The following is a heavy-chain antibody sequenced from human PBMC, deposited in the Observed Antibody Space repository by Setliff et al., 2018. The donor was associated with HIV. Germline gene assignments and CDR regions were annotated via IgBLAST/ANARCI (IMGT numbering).Heavy chain of an antibody. J-gene: IGHJ3*02. Sequence: PSETLSLTCTVSGGSISSDYWSWIRQPAGKGLEWIGRVYISGSTNYSQSLRSRVTMSVDTSKHQVSLKLSSVTAADTAVYYCARDRPGWDGQVILYGLDIWGQGTMVTVSS. V-gene: IGHV4-4*07. CDR1: GGSISSDY. D-gene: IGHD3-10*01. CDR2: VYISGST. CDR3: ARDRPGWDGQVILYGLDI.